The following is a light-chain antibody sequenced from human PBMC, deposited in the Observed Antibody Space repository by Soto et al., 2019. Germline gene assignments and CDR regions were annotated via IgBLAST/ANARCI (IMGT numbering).Light chain of an antibody. CDR1: QSISSW. CDR2: DAS. V-gene: IGKV1-5*01. Sequence: DIQMTQSPSTLSASVGDRVTITCRASQSISSWLAWYQQKPGKAPKLLIYDASSLESGVPSRFSGSGSGTEFTLTISSLQXDDFATYYCQQYHSFSRTFGHGTKVEI. J-gene: IGKJ1*01. CDR3: QQYHSFSRT.